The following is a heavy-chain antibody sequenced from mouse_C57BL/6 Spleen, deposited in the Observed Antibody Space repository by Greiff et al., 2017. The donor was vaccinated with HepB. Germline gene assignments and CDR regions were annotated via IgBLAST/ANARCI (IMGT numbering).Heavy chain of an antibody. CDR1: GFNIKDVY. D-gene: IGHD1-1*01. CDR2: IDPENGDT. V-gene: IGHV14-4*01. CDR3: TTFGNYGSSSFDY. Sequence: VQLKQSGAELVRPGASVKLSCTASGFNIKDVYMHWVKQRPEQGLEWIGWIDPENGDTEYASKFQGKATITADTSSNTAYLQLSSLTSEDTAVYYCTTFGNYGSSSFDYWGQGTTLTVSS. J-gene: IGHJ2*01.